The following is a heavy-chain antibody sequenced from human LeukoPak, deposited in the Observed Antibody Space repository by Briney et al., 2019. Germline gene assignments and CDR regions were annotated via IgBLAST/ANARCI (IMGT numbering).Heavy chain of an antibody. Sequence: PSETLSLTCTVSGGSISSGSYYWSWIRQPAGKGLEWIGRIYTSGSTNYNPSLKSRVTIPVDTSKNQFSLKLSSVTAADTAVYYCARADDYSNYSIDYWGQGTLVTVSS. V-gene: IGHV4-61*02. CDR2: IYTSGST. CDR3: ARADDYSNYSIDY. CDR1: GGSISSGSYY. D-gene: IGHD4-11*01. J-gene: IGHJ4*02.